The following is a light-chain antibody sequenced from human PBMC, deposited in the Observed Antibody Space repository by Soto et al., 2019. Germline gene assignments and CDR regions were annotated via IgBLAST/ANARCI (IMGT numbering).Light chain of an antibody. CDR1: SSDVGVYNY. CDR3: NSYTTSSTLL. V-gene: IGLV2-14*01. J-gene: IGLJ2*01. Sequence: QSALTQPASVSGSPGQSITISCTGTSSDVGVYNYVSWYQHHPGKAPKLMIYVVSNRPSGVSSRFSGSKSGNTASLTISGLQAEDEADYYCNSYTTSSTLLFGGGTKLTVL. CDR2: VVS.